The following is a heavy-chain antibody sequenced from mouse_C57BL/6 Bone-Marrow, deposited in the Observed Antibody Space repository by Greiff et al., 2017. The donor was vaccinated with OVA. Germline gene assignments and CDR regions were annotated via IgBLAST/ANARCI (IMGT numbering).Heavy chain of an antibody. CDR2: IWWDDDK. V-gene: IGHV8-8*01. D-gene: IGHD2-10*01. Sequence: QVTLKECGPGILQPSQTLSLTCSFSGFSLSTFGMGVGWIRQPSGKGLEWLAHIWWDDDKYYNPALKSRLTISKDTSKNQVFLKIANVDTADTATYYCARRKTDYDGPLLCWYFDVWGTGTTVTVSS. CDR3: ARRKTDYDGPLLCWYFDV. CDR1: GFSLSTFGMG. J-gene: IGHJ1*03.